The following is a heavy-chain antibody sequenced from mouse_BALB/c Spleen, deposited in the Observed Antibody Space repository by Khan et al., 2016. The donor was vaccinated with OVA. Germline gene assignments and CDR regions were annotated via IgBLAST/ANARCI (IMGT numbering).Heavy chain of an antibody. CDR2: ISYSGTT. Sequence: EVQLVETGPGLVKPSQSLSLTCTVTGYSITSDYAWNWIRQFPGNKLEWMGYISYSGTTSYNPYLKSRISITRDTSTNQFFLQLNSVTSEDTATYYCARQNYYGYAMDYGGQGTSVTVSS. V-gene: IGHV3-2*02. CDR1: GYSITSDYA. CDR3: ARQNYYGYAMDY. J-gene: IGHJ4*01. D-gene: IGHD1-1*01.